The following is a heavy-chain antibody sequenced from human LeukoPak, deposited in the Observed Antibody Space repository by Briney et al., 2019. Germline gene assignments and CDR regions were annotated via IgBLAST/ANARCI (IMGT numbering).Heavy chain of an antibody. CDR1: GYTFTGYY. V-gene: IGHV1-2*02. Sequence: ASVKASCKASGYTFTGYYMHWVRQAPGQGLEWMGWINPNSGGTNYAQKFQGRVTMTRDTSISTAYMELSRLRSDDTAVYYCASKGGYYDSSGYPFDYWGQGTLVTVSS. CDR2: INPNSGGT. J-gene: IGHJ4*02. CDR3: ASKGGYYDSSGYPFDY. D-gene: IGHD3-22*01.